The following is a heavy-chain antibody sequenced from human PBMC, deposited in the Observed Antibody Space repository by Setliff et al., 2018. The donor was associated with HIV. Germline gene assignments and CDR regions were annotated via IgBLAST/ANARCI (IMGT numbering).Heavy chain of an antibody. CDR3: ARDRAYCSSGSCYRPLVYYFYYMDV. V-gene: IGHV1-2*02. CDR2: VRPYNADK. D-gene: IGHD2-15*01. J-gene: IGHJ6*03. CDR1: GFTFSDYY. Sequence: ASVKVSCKASGFTFSDYYMHWVRQAPGQGLEWMGWVRPYNADKNYAQKFQGRVTMTSDTSISTAYLELSGLTSDNTAIYYCARDRAYCSSGSCYRPLVYYFYYMDVWGTGTTVTVSS.